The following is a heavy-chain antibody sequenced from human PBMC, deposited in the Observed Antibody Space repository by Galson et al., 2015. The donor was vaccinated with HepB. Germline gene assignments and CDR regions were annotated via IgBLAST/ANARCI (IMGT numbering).Heavy chain of an antibody. D-gene: IGHD3-3*01. Sequence: SLRLSCAASGFTVSSNYMSWVRQAPGKGLEWVSVIYSCGSTYYADSVKGRFTISRDNSKNTLYLQMNSLRAEDTAVYYCAREEGFWSGYYTGGRARLYYYYYGMDVWGQGTTVTVSS. CDR1: GFTVSSNY. J-gene: IGHJ6*02. CDR3: AREEGFWSGYYTGGRARLYYYYYGMDV. CDR2: IYSCGST. V-gene: IGHV3-66*03.